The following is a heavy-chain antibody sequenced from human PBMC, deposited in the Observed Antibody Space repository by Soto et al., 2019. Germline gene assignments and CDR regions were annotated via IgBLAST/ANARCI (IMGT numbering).Heavy chain of an antibody. CDR1: GFTFSGSA. CDR2: IRNKANNYAT. Sequence: QLGGSLRLSCAASGFTFSGSAMHWVRQASGKGLGWVGRIRNKANNYATAYAVSVKGRFTISRDDSRNTAYLQMNSLKTEDTAVYYCARGVYDFWSGHPKGLDYWGQGTVVTVSS. J-gene: IGHJ4*02. V-gene: IGHV3-73*01. D-gene: IGHD3-3*01. CDR3: ARGVYDFWSGHPKGLDY.